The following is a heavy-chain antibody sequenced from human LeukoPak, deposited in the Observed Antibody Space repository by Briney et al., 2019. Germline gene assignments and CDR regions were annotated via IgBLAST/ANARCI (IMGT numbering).Heavy chain of an antibody. J-gene: IGHJ4*02. D-gene: IGHD5-18*01. CDR2: ISSSSSYI. CDR1: GFTISGYW. V-gene: IGHV3-21*01. CDR3: ARDRGSYGTYYFDY. Sequence: GGSLRLSCAASGFTISGYWMHWVRQAPGKGLEWVSSISSSSSYIYYADSVKGRFTISRDNAKNSLYLQMNSLRAEDTAVYYCARDRGSYGTYYFDYWGQGTLVTVSS.